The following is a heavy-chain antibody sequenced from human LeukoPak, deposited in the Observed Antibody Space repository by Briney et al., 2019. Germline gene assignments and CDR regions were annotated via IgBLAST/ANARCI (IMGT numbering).Heavy chain of an antibody. J-gene: IGHJ4*02. CDR2: IYYSGST. D-gene: IGHD2-8*01. CDR1: SGSISSSSYY. Sequence: SETLSLTCIVSSGSISSSSYYWGWIRQPPGKGLEWIGSIYYSGSTYYNPSLKSRVTISVDTSKNQFSLKLSSVTAADTAVYYCARHSTNLIRVDYWGQGTLVTVSS. CDR3: ARHSTNLIRVDY. V-gene: IGHV4-39*01.